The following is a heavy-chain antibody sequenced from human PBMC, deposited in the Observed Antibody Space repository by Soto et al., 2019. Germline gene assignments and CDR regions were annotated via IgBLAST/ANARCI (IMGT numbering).Heavy chain of an antibody. D-gene: IGHD2-2*01. Sequence: PVGSLSLSCASSVFTFTTYGMNWVRHPPGKWLEWVAVISYDGSNKLYADSVRGRFAISRDNSKNTLYLQMDSMRPEDTAVYYCAKDRGYCSSTICFTIPDFDYWGQRAPVIVSS. CDR3: AKDRGYCSSTICFTIPDFDY. J-gene: IGHJ4*02. CDR1: VFTFTTYG. CDR2: ISYDGSNK. V-gene: IGHV3-30*18.